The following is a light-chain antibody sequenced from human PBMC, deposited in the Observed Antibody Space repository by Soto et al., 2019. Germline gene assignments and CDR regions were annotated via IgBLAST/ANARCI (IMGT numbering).Light chain of an antibody. J-gene: IGKJ1*01. V-gene: IGKV3-15*01. Sequence: EIVMTQSPATLSVSPGERATLSCRASQSVSSNLAWYQQKPGQAPRLLIYGASTRARGIPARFSGSGSGTEYXXXXXXXXSEDXAIYXXXXXNDCPPTWTFGQGTKVEIK. CDR1: QSVSSN. CDR2: GAS. CDR3: XXXNDCPPTWT.